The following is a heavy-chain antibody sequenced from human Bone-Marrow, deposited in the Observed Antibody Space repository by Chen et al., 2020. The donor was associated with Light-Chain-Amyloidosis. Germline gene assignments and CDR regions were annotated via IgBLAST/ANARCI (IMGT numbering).Heavy chain of an antibody. CDR2: IDWDGDK. CDR3: ARMSFFETSDALDV. V-gene: IGHV2-70*04. J-gene: IGHJ3*01. CDR1: GFSLSSNGMR. D-gene: IGHD3-9*01. Sequence: QVTVKESGPALVKPTQTLTLTCTFSGFSLSSNGMRLNWIRQPPGKALEWLARIDWDGDKYYTPSLETRLTISKDPSKNQVVLTMTNMDPVDTATYYCARMSFFETSDALDVWGQGTMITFSS.